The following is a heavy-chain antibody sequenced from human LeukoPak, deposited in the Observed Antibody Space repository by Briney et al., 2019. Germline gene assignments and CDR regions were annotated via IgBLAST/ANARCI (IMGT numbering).Heavy chain of an antibody. V-gene: IGHV3-49*04. CDR1: GFTFGDYA. J-gene: IGHJ3*02. CDR2: IRSKAYGGTT. CDR3: TRAKRFLEWLFAAFDI. D-gene: IGHD3-3*01. Sequence: GGSLKLSCTASGFTFGDYAMSWVRQAPGEGLEWVGFIRSKAYGGTTEYAASVKGRFTISRDDSKSIAYLQMNSLKTEDTAVYYCTRAKRFLEWLFAAFDIWGQGTMVTVSS.